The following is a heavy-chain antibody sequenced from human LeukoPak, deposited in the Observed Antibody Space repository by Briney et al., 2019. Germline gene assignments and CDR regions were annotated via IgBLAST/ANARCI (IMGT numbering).Heavy chain of an antibody. CDR3: TTARAATPFDY. Sequence: GWSLRLSCAASGFTFSNAWMSWVRHAPGKGLEWVGRIKSKTDGGTTDYAAPVKGRFTISRDDSKNTLYLQMNSLKTEDTAVYYCTTARAATPFDYWGQGTLVTVSS. D-gene: IGHD2-15*01. CDR1: GFTFSNAW. V-gene: IGHV3-15*01. J-gene: IGHJ4*02. CDR2: IKSKTDGGTT.